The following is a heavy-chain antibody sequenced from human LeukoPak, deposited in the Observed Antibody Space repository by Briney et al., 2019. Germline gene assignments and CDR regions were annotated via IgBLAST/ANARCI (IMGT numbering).Heavy chain of an antibody. CDR2: MKQDGSEI. V-gene: IGHV3-7*03. J-gene: IGHJ4*02. D-gene: IGHD5-24*01. CDR1: GFAFSNYW. CDR3: AKREGYSIFDY. Sequence: GGSLRLSCAASGFAFSNYWMSWVRQAPGKGLEWVANMKQDGSEIYYADSVKGRFTIARDNAKNSLYLQMNNLRAEDTAVYYCAKREGYSIFDYWGQGTLVTVSS.